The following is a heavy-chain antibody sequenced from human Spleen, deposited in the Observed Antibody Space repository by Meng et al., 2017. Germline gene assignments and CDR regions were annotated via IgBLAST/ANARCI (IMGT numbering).Heavy chain of an antibody. Sequence: QVQLQESGPGQVKPSQPLSLTCNVSGGSISSGGYFWSWIRQHPGKGLEWIGYIYYSGSTHYNPSLKSRVTISLDTSKNHFSLSLSSVTAADTAVYYCARSPVGTLSPLDPWGQGTLVTVSS. CDR2: IYYSGST. CDR3: ARSPVGTLSPLDP. CDR1: GGSISSGGYF. V-gene: IGHV4-31*03. J-gene: IGHJ5*02. D-gene: IGHD1-26*01.